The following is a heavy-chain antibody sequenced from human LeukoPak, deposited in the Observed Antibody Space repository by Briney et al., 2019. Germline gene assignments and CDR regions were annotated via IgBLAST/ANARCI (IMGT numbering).Heavy chain of an antibody. CDR3: AKSFGGYSSSWYYYYYYMDV. CDR1: GFTFSSYG. Sequence: GRSLRLSCAASGFTFSSYGMHWVRQAPGKGLEWVAVIWYDGSNKYYAGSVKGRFTISRDNSKNTLYLQMNSLRAEDTAVYYCAKSFGGYSSSWYYYYYYMDVWGKGTTVTVSS. V-gene: IGHV3-33*06. D-gene: IGHD6-13*01. J-gene: IGHJ6*03. CDR2: IWYDGSNK.